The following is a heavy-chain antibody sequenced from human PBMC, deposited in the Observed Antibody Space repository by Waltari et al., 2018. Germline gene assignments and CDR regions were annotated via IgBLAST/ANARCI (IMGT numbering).Heavy chain of an antibody. V-gene: IGHV3-48*02. CDR1: GLAFSSHS. CDR2: ISGSRSAI. Sequence: EVQLVESGGGLVQTGGSLRLSCEASGLAFSSHSMNCVRQAPGKGLEWVSYISGSRSAIHYADSVKGRFTISRDNANNSLYLQMNSLRDEDTAVYYCATVGVENQWELLRYDYWGQGTLVTVSS. D-gene: IGHD1-26*01. CDR3: ATVGVENQWELLRYDY. J-gene: IGHJ4*02.